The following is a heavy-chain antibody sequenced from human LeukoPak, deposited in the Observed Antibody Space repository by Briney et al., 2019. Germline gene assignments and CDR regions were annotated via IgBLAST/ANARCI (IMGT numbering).Heavy chain of an antibody. V-gene: IGHV4-4*07. CDR3: ARGRYCSDGSCYLDY. Sequence: SETLSLTCTVSGGSISRYYWSWIRQPAGKGLEWIGRIYTSGSTNYNPSLKSRVTMSVDTSKNQFSLKLSSVTAADTAVYYCARGRYCSDGSCYLDYWGQGTLVTVSS. D-gene: IGHD2-15*01. CDR2: IYTSGST. J-gene: IGHJ4*02. CDR1: GGSISRYY.